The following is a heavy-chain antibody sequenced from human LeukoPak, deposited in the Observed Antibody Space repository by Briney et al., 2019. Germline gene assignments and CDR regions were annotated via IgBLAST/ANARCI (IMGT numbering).Heavy chain of an antibody. Sequence: GVLRLSCAASGFTFSSYAMSWVRQAPGKGLKWVSTINDNGDGTYYADSVKGQFTISRDNSYNTVSLQMNSLRDEDTGVYYCAKGLRTGVGPYMGYHYYMDVWGKGATVTVSS. D-gene: IGHD3-16*01. CDR2: INDNGDGT. V-gene: IGHV3-23*01. CDR3: AKGLRTGVGPYMGYHYYMDV. CDR1: GFTFSSYA. J-gene: IGHJ6*03.